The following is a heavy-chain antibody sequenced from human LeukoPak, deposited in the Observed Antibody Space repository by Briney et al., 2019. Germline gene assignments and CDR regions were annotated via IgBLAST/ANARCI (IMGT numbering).Heavy chain of an antibody. CDR2: IYHSGST. D-gene: IGHD5-12*01. J-gene: IGHJ4*02. V-gene: IGHV4-38-2*02. CDR1: GYSISSGYY. Sequence: SETLSLTCTVSGYSISSGYYWGWIRQPPGKGLEWIGSIYHSGSTYYNPSLKSRVTISVDTSKNQFSLKLSSVTAADTAVYYCARVSPPYLGGGYDQSGYWGQGTLVTVSS. CDR3: ARVSPPYLGGGYDQSGY.